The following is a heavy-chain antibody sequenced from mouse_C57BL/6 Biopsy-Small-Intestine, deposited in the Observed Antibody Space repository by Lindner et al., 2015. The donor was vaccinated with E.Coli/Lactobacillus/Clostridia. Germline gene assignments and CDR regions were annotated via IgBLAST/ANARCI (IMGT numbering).Heavy chain of an antibody. CDR3: GRDYNFWSGNATGAEEAVDI. V-gene: IGHV1-4*01. CDR2: ISAYNGKT. D-gene: IGHD1-3*01. CDR1: GYTFNSYG. Sequence: SVKVSCKTSGYTFNSYGITWVRQAPGQGLEWLGWISAYNGKTNYLQKVQGRVTMTTDTSTSTAYMELRSLRSDDTAVYYCGRDYNFWSGNATGAEEAVDIWGQGTMVTVS. J-gene: IGHJ3*01.